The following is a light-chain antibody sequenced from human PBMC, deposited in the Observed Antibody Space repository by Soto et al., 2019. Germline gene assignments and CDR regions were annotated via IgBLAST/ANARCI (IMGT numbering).Light chain of an antibody. J-gene: IGLJ3*02. V-gene: IGLV3-1*01. CDR1: KLGDKY. CDR2: QDT. Sequence: SYELTQPPSVSVSPGQTASITCSGDKLGDKYASWYQQKPGQSPVLVIYQDTKRPSGIPERFSGSNSGNTAVLTISGTQPMDESDYYCQAWDSGTVVFGGGTQLTVL. CDR3: QAWDSGTVV.